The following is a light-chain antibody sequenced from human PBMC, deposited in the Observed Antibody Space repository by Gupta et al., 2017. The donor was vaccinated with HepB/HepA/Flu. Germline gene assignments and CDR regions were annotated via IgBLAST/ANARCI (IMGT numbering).Light chain of an antibody. CDR3: QQYYNSHWT. J-gene: IGKJ1*01. CDR1: QSVLYASNNKNY. V-gene: IGKV4-1*01. Sequence: DIVMTQSPDSLAVSLGERATINCRSSQSVLYASNNKNYLAWYQQKPGQSPNLLISWASARESGVPDRFSGSGSGTDFTLTISSLQAEDVAVYYCQQYYNSHWTFGRGTKVEIK. CDR2: WAS.